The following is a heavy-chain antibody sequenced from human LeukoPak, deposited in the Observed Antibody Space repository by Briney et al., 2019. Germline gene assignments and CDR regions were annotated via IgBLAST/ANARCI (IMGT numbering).Heavy chain of an antibody. CDR1: GYTFTGYY. V-gene: IGHV1-2*02. J-gene: IGHJ4*02. D-gene: IGHD6-6*01. Sequence: ASVKVSCKASGYTFTGYYMHWVRQAPGQGLEWMGWINPNSGGTNYAQKFQGRVTMTRDTSISTAYMELSRLRSDDAAVYYCARVRRKPSMDFDYWGQGTLVTVSS. CDR2: INPNSGGT. CDR3: ARVRRKPSMDFDY.